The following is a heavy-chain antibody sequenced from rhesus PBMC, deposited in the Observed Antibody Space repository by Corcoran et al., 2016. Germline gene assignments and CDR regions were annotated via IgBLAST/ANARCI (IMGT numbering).Heavy chain of an antibody. CDR1: GFTFSSYG. CDR2: ISNGGGST. J-gene: IGHJ4*01. CDR3: AKRGATEGGIDY. V-gene: IGHV3S5*01. D-gene: IGHD1-26*01. Sequence: EVQLVESGGGLVQPGGSLRLSCAASGFTFSSYGMSWVRQAQGKGLEWVSYISNGGGSTYYADSVKCRFNISRENSKNTLSLQMNSLRAEDTAVYYCAKRGATEGGIDYWGQGVLVTVSS.